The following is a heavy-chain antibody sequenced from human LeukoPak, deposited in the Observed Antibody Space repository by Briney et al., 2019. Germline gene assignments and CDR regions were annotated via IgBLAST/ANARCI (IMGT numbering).Heavy chain of an antibody. CDR3: ARARYYYDSSGFDY. CDR2: IYYSGST. D-gene: IGHD3-22*01. CDR1: GGSISSGDYY. J-gene: IGHJ4*02. V-gene: IGHV4-30-4*08. Sequence: SQTLSLTCTVSGGSISSGDYYWSWIRQPPGKGLELIGYIYYSGSTYYNPSLKSRVTISVDTSKNQFSLKLSSVTAADTAVYYCARARYYYDSSGFDYWGQGTLVTVSS.